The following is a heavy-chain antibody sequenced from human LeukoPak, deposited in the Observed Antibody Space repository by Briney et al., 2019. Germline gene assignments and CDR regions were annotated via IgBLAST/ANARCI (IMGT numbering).Heavy chain of an antibody. V-gene: IGHV3-11*01. Sequence: PGGSLRLSCAASGFTFSDYCMSWIRQAPGKGLEWVSTITARGSNIYYADSVKGRFTISRDNAKNSLYMQMNSLRAEDTAVYYCASRYCSGGNCYFASWGQGTLVTVSS. CDR2: ITARGSNI. D-gene: IGHD2-15*01. CDR3: ASRYCSGGNCYFAS. CDR1: GFTFSDYC. J-gene: IGHJ4*02.